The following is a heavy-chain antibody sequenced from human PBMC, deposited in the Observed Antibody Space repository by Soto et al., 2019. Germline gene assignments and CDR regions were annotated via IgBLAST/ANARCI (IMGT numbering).Heavy chain of an antibody. CDR3: ARDRVRAVDNCRAGSCAHYYFEY. CDR2: IYYSVST. CDR1: GGSISSGGYY. D-gene: IGHD2-15*01. Sequence: TLSLTWTVSGGSISSGGYYCSWILHHPGKGLEWIGYIYYSVSTYYNPSLKSRVNISVDTSKNQFSLKLSSANAPDTAVYYRARDRVRAVDNCRAGSCAHYYFEYWGQGNLVTVS. V-gene: IGHV4-31*02. J-gene: IGHJ4*02.